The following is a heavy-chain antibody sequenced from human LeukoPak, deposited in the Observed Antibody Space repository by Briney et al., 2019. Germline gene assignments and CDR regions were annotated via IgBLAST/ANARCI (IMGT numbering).Heavy chain of an antibody. V-gene: IGHV3-23*01. CDR1: GFTFSSYA. D-gene: IGHD2-2*01. CDR2: ISGSGGST. CDR3: AKDHSGYCSSTSSHCYMDV. J-gene: IGHJ6*03. Sequence: GGSLRLSCAASGFTFSSYAMSWVRQAPGKGLEWVSAISGSGGSTYYADSVKGRFTIYRDNSKNTLSLQMNSLRAEDTAVYYCAKDHSGYCSSTSSHCYMDVWGKGTTVTVS.